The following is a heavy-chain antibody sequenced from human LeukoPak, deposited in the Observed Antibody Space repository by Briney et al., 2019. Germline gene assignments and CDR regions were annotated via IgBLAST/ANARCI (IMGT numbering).Heavy chain of an antibody. CDR2: IIPIFGTA. J-gene: IGHJ6*03. CDR1: GGTFSSYA. D-gene: IGHD3-10*01. V-gene: IGHV1-69*01. Sequence: SVKVSCKASGGTFSSYAISWVRQAPGQGLEWMGGIIPIFGTANYAQKFQGRVTITADESTSTAYMELSSLRSEDTAVYYCASVGTYYYGSGSYSSGDYYYMDVWGKGTTVTVSS. CDR3: ASVGTYYYGSGSYSSGDYYYMDV.